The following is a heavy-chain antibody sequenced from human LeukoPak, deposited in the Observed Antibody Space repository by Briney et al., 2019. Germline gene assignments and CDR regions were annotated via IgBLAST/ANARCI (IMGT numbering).Heavy chain of an antibody. CDR1: GFTVSSNY. J-gene: IGHJ4*02. V-gene: IGHV3-64D*06. Sequence: GGSLRLSCAASGFTVSSNYMSWVRQAPGKGLEYVSSIGPNGASTLYADSVKGRFTISRDNSKNALYLQLTSLRLEDTALYYCVKDLTGTWSFDYWGQGTLVTVSS. D-gene: IGHD3-9*01. CDR3: VKDLTGTWSFDY. CDR2: IGPNGAST.